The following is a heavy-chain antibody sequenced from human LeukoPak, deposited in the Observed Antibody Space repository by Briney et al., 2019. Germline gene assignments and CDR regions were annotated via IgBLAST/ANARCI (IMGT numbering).Heavy chain of an antibody. V-gene: IGHV4-59*01. CDR3: ARKGSGSFDY. D-gene: IGHD3-10*01. CDR2: IYYSGST. Sequence: SETLSLTCTVSGGSISSYYWSWIRQPPGKGLEWIGYIYYSGSTNYNPSLKSRVTISVDTSKNQFSLKLSSVTAADTAVYYCARKGSGSFDYWGQGTLVTVSS. CDR1: GGSISSYY. J-gene: IGHJ4*02.